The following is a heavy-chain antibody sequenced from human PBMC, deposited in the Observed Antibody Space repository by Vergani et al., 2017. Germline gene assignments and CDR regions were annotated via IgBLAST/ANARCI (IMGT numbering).Heavy chain of an antibody. D-gene: IGHD5-12*01. CDR2: INPIFGTA. CDR3: ARDDSSGRGLLVWFDP. CDR1: GGTFSSYA. J-gene: IGHJ5*02. V-gene: IGHV1-69*18. Sequence: QVQLVQSGAEVKKPGSSVKVSCKASGGTFSSYAISWVRQAPGQGLEWMGRINPIFGTANYAQKFQGRVTITADESTSTAYMELSSLRSEDTAVYYCARDDSSGRGLLVWFDPWGQGTLVTVSS.